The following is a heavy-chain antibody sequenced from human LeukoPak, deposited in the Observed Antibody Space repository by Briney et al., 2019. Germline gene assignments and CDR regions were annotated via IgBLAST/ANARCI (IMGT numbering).Heavy chain of an antibody. D-gene: IGHD3-3*01. CDR3: AKDSLDFWSGSQYTAGY. CDR1: GFTFDTYG. V-gene: IGHV3-30*18. CDR2: IAYDGSNK. J-gene: IGHJ4*02. Sequence: PGRSLRLSCAASGFTFDTYGMLWVRQAPGKGLEWVAVIAYDGSNKYYADSVKGRFTISRDNSKNTLYLQMNSLRGEDTAVYYCAKDSLDFWSGSQYTAGYWGQGTLVTVSS.